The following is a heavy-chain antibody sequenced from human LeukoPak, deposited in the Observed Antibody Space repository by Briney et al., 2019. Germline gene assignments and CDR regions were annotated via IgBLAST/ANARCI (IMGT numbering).Heavy chain of an antibody. CDR2: IYYSGST. J-gene: IGHJ5*02. D-gene: IGHD1-26*01. CDR3: ARGIIVGATWGENDNWFDP. CDR1: GDSISNYY. V-gene: IGHV4-59*01. Sequence: PSETLSLTCTVSGDSISNYYWSWIWQPPGKGLEWIGYIYYSGSTNYNPSLKSRVTISVDTSKNQFSLKLSSVTAADTAVYYCARGIIVGATWGENDNWFDPWGQGTLVTVSS.